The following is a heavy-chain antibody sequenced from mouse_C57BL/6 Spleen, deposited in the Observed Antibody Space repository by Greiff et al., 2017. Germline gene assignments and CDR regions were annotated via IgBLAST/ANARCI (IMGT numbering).Heavy chain of an antibody. V-gene: IGHV5-16*01. D-gene: IGHD2-12*01. J-gene: IGHJ1*03. CDR3: ARRYDERWYFDG. Sequence: EVKLVESEGGLVQPGSSMKLSCTASGFTFSDYYMAWVRQVPEKGLEWVANIIYDGSSTYYLDSLKSRFIISIDNAKNILYLQMSSLKSEDTATYDCARRYDERWYFDGWGTGTTVTVSS. CDR1: GFTFSDYY. CDR2: IIYDGSST.